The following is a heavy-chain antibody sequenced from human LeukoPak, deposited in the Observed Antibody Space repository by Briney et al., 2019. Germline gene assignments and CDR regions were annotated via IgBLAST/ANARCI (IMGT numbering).Heavy chain of an antibody. CDR3: ARDSASGYDRLFDY. J-gene: IGHJ4*02. V-gene: IGHV3-7*03. Sequence: GGSLRLSCEGSAFIFSGHWMNWVRQTPGKGLEWVASIKEDGSERQYVDSVKGRFSISRDNTKGSLFLQLNSLRAEDTAVYYCARDSASGYDRLFDYWGQGTLVTVSS. D-gene: IGHD5-12*01. CDR2: IKEDGSER. CDR1: AFIFSGHW.